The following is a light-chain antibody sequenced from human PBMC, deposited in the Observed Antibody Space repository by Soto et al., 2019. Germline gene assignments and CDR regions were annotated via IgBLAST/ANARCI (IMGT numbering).Light chain of an antibody. V-gene: IGKV3-20*01. CDR3: QRYGGPSWT. CDR1: QSVTSNY. J-gene: IGKJ1*01. CDR2: GAS. Sequence: EIVLTQSPDTLSLSPGERATLSCRASQSVTSNYLAWYQQKPGQAPRLLIFGASSRATGIPDKFSGSGSGTDFTHTISRLAPDDFAVYYCQRYGGPSWTFGQGTRVDIK.